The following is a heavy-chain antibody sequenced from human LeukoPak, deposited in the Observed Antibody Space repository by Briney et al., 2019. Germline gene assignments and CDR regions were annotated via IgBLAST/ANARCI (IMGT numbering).Heavy chain of an antibody. J-gene: IGHJ3*02. D-gene: IGHD3-10*01. V-gene: IGHV4-59*02. CDR1: GGSVSSYY. CDR3: ARSDYHNSGSHTVFDAFDI. CDR2: IYYSGST. Sequence: SETLSLTCTVSGGSVSSYYWSWIRQPPGKGLEWIGYIYYSGSTNYNPSLKSRVTISVDTSKNQFSLKLSSVTAADTAMYYCARSDYHNSGSHTVFDAFDIWGQGTRVTVSS.